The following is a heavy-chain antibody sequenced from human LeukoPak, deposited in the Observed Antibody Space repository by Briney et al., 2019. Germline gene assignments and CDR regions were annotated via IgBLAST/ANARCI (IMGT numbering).Heavy chain of an antibody. D-gene: IGHD3-22*01. CDR3: ARTYGSSGYYAY. CDR2: IYYSGST. CDR1: GGSISSYY. Sequence: SETLSLTCTVSGGSISSYYWSWIRQPPGKGLEWIGYIYYSGSTNYNPSLKSRVAISVDTSKNQFSLKLSSVTAADTAVYYCARTYGSSGYYAYWGQGTLVTVSS. V-gene: IGHV4-59*08. J-gene: IGHJ4*02.